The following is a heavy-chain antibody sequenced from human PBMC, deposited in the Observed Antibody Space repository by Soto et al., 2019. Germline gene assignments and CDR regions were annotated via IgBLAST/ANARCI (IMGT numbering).Heavy chain of an antibody. CDR1: GYAFTTYG. CDR3: ARGRYGDY. J-gene: IGHJ4*02. Sequence: QVHLVQSGAEVKKPGASVKVSCQASGYAFTTYGITWVRQAPGQGLEWMGWISAHNGNTNYAQKLQGRVTVTRDTSTSTAYMELRSLRSDDTAVYYWARGRYGDYWGQGALVPVSS. D-gene: IGHD1-1*01. CDR2: ISAHNGNT. V-gene: IGHV1-18*01.